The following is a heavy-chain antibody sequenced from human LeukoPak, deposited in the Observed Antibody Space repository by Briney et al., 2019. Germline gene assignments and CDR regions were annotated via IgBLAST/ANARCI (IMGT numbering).Heavy chain of an antibody. CDR1: GFTFSSYG. J-gene: IGHJ5*02. D-gene: IGHD6-13*01. CDR2: IWYDGSNK. V-gene: IGHV3-33*01. CDR3: ASESQQLKFDL. Sequence: GGSLRLSCAASGFTFSSYGMHWVRQAPGKGREGVAVIWYDGSNKYYADSVKGRFTISTDNSKNTLYLLMNSLRAADTAVYYCASESQQLKFDLWGQGTLVTVSS.